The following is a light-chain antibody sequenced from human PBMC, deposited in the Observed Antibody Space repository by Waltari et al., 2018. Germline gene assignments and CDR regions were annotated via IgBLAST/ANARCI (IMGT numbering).Light chain of an antibody. CDR3: SSYTTSSAPGV. CDR2: EVS. V-gene: IGLV2-14*01. CDR1: DSDVGAYDF. J-gene: IGLJ1*01. Sequence: QSALTQPASVSGSPGQSITISCSGTDSDVGAYDFVSWYQQHPGKAPHLIIYEVSNRPSWISNRFPASTSGNTASLTISGLQAEDEADYYCSSYTTSSAPGVFGTGTRVTVL.